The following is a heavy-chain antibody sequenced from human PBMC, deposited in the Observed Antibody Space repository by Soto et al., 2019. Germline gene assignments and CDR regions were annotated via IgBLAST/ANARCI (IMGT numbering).Heavy chain of an antibody. Sequence: SETLSLTCTVSGGSISSSSYYWGWIRQPPGKGLEWIGSIYYSGSTCYNPSLKSRVTISVDTSKNQFSLKLSSVTAADTAVYYCASARSYYDILTGYLQYYFDYWGQGTLVTVSS. CDR1: GGSISSSSYY. V-gene: IGHV4-39*01. CDR2: IYYSGST. J-gene: IGHJ4*02. D-gene: IGHD3-9*01. CDR3: ASARSYYDILTGYLQYYFDY.